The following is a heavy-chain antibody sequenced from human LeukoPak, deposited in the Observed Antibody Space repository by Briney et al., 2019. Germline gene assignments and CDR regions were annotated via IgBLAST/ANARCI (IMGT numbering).Heavy chain of an antibody. Sequence: PGRSLRLSCAASGFTFSSYAMNWVRQAPGKGLEWVAVISYDGSNKYYADSVKGRFTISRDNSKNTRYLQMSSLRAEDTALYYCARGLYCSGGSCGGMDVWGLGTTVTVSS. D-gene: IGHD2-15*01. J-gene: IGHJ6*02. CDR3: ARGLYCSGGSCGGMDV. CDR2: ISYDGSNK. V-gene: IGHV3-30-3*01. CDR1: GFTFSSYA.